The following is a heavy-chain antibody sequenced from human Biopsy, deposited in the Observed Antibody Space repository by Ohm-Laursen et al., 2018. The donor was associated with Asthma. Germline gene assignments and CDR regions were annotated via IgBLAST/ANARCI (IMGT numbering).Heavy chain of an antibody. CDR1: GFTFGDYW. CDR3: ARTFHFWSPYHAEHYQL. V-gene: IGHV3-7*01. CDR2: IKHDGTEK. Sequence: GSLRLSCAAAGFTFGDYWMSWVRQVPGKGLELVASIKHDGTEKNHVDSLKGRFTISRDNAKNSLYLQMNSLGAEDTAVYYCARTFHFWSPYHAEHYQLWGQGTLVTVSS. D-gene: IGHD3-3*02. J-gene: IGHJ1*01.